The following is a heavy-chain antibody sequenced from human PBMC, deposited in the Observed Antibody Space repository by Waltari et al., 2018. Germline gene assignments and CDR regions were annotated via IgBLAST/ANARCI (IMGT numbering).Heavy chain of an antibody. J-gene: IGHJ4*02. Sequence: QVQLVESGGGVVQPGRSLRLSCAASGFTFSSYGIHWVRQAPGKGLGWVAVIWYDGSNKYYADSVKGRFTISRDNSKNTLYLQMNSLRDDDTAVYYCAREGYGYYCEHWGQGTRVSVSS. CDR2: IWYDGSNK. CDR3: AREGYGYYCEH. D-gene: IGHD5-12*01. V-gene: IGHV3-33*01. CDR1: GFTFSSYG.